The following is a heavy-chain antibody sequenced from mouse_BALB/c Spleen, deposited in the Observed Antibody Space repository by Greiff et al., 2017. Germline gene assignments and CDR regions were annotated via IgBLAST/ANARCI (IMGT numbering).Heavy chain of an antibody. D-gene: IGHD4-1*01. J-gene: IGHJ2*01. CDR3: ARRGLGRAFDY. V-gene: IGHV1-7*01. Sequence: QVQLQQSGAELAKPGASVKMSCKASGYTFTSYWMHWVKQRPGQGLEWIGYINPSTGYTEYNQKFKDKATLTADKSSSTAYMQLSSLTSEDSAVYYCARRGLGRAFDYWGQGTTLTVSS. CDR2: INPSTGYT. CDR1: GYTFTSYW.